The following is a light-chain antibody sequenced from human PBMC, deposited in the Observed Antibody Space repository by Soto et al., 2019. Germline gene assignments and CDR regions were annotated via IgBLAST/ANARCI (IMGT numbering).Light chain of an antibody. CDR3: PQCYSTPLP. CDR2: AAS. CDR1: QSISSY. V-gene: IGKV1-39*01. Sequence: DIQMSQYPSSLSASVGDRVTITCRASQSISSYLNWYQQKPGKAPKLLIYAASSLQSGVPSRFSGSGSGTDFTLTISSLQPEDFATYYCPQCYSTPLPFGGGTKVDI. J-gene: IGKJ4*01.